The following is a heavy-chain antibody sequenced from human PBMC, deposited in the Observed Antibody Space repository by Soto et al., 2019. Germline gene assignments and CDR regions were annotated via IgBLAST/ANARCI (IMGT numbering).Heavy chain of an antibody. V-gene: IGHV3-23*01. D-gene: IGHD2-15*01. CDR1: GFTFSSYA. Sequence: GGSLRLSCAASGFTFSSYAMGWVRQGPGKGLEWVAVVSIGGSTHFADSVRGRFTISRDNSKNTLSLQMNSLTAEDTAVYFCAKRRGAGGHFDYWGQGALVTVSS. CDR2: VSIGGST. CDR3: AKRRGAGGHFDY. J-gene: IGHJ4*02.